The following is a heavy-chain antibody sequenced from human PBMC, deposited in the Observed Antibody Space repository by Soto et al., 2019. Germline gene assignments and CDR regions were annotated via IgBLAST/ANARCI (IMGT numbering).Heavy chain of an antibody. CDR1: GYTFTGYY. D-gene: IGHD6-6*01. CDR3: ARASKSSSSCYYGMDV. CDR2: INPNSGGT. Sequence: QVQLVQSGAEVKKPGASVKVSCKASGYTFTGYYMHWVRQAPGQGLEWMGWINPNSGGTNYAQKFQGWVTMTRDTSISTAYMELSRLRSDDTAVYYCARASKSSSSCYYGMDVWGQGTTVTVSS. J-gene: IGHJ6*02. V-gene: IGHV1-2*04.